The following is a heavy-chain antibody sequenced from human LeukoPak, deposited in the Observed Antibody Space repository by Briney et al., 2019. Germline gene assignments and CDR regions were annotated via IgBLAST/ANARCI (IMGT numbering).Heavy chain of an antibody. D-gene: IGHD6-13*01. J-gene: IGHJ4*02. Sequence: GGSLRLSCLASGFTVSSNYMSWVRQVPGKGLEWVSVIYSGGSTYYADSVKGRFTISRDNSKNTLYLQMNSLRAEDTAVFYCARLTSSWPPNFSDYWGQGALVTVSS. V-gene: IGHV3-66*01. CDR3: ARLTSSWPPNFSDY. CDR2: IYSGGST. CDR1: GFTVSSNY.